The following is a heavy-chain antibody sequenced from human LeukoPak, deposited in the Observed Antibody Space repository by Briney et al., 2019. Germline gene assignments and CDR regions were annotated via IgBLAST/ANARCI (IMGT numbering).Heavy chain of an antibody. D-gene: IGHD2-15*01. J-gene: IGHJ5*02. V-gene: IGHV4-39*01. CDR2: IYYSGST. CDR1: GGSISSSSYY. CDR3: ARQGRAIVVVVAATAPGGRSDP. Sequence: SETLSLTCTVSGGSISSSSYYWGWIRQPPGKGLEWIGSIYYSGSTYYNPSLKSRVTISVDTSKNQFSLKLSSVTAADTAVYYCARQGRAIVVVVAATAPGGRSDPWGQGTLVTVSS.